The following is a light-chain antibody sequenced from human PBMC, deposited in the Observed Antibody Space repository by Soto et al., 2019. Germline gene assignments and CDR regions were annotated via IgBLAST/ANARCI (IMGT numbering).Light chain of an antibody. J-gene: IGKJ5*01. CDR3: QQLHDYPIT. CDR2: KAS. V-gene: IGKV1-5*03. CDR1: QSIDTW. Sequence: DIQMTQSPSTLSASVGDRVTITCRASQSIDTWLAWHQQKPGKAPKLLISKASSLESGVPSRFSGSGSGTDFTLTISSLQPEDFATYYCQQLHDYPITFGQGTRLEIK.